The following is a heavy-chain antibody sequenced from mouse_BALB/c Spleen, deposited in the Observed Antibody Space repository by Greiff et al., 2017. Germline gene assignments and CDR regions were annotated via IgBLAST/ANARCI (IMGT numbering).Heavy chain of an antibody. CDR1: GFTFSSYG. J-gene: IGHJ4*01. V-gene: IGHV5-6-3*01. CDR2: INSNGGST. Sequence: KLVESGGGLVQPGGSLKLSCAASGFTFSSYGMSWVRQTPDKRLELVATINSNGGSTYYPDSVKGRFTISRDNAKNTLYLQMSSLKSEDTAMYYCARSPYAMDYWGQGTSVTVSS. CDR3: ARSPYAMDY.